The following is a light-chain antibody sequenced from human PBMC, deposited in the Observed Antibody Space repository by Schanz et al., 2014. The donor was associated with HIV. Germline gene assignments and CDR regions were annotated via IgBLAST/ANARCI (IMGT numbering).Light chain of an antibody. CDR1: QFVTTS. Sequence: DIQMTQFPSSLSASVGDTVTITCRASQFVTTSLNWYYQKPGETPKLLISGASSLQTGVPSRFSGSGYGTLFTLTISSLQPEDFGYYYCQQSYTKPLTFGGGTKVEVK. J-gene: IGKJ4*01. V-gene: IGKV1-39*01. CDR3: QQSYTKPLT. CDR2: GAS.